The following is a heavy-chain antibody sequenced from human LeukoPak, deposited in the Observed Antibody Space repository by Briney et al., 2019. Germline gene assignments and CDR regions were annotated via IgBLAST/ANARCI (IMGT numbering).Heavy chain of an antibody. D-gene: IGHD4-23*01. J-gene: IGHJ2*01. CDR2: MNPNSGNT. CDR1: GYTFTSYD. Sequence: SVKVSCKASGYTFTSYDINWVRQATGQGLEWMGWMNPNSGNTGYAQKFQGRVTMTRNTSISTAYMELSSLRSEDTAVYYCARHDYGGNSLDWYFDLWGRGTLATVSS. V-gene: IGHV1-8*01. CDR3: ARHDYGGNSLDWYFDL.